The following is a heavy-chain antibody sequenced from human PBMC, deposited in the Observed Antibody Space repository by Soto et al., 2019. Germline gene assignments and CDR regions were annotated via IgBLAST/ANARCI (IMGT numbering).Heavy chain of an antibody. D-gene: IGHD6-13*01. CDR3: ARAQYSSSWYRDYYYGMDV. J-gene: IGHJ6*02. Sequence: QVQLVQSGAEVKKPGASVKVSCKASGYTFTGYYMHWVRQAPGQGLEWMGWINPNRGDTNYAQKFQGWVTMPRDTAISTAYMELSRLRSDDTAVYYCARAQYSSSWYRDYYYGMDVWGQGTTVTVSS. V-gene: IGHV1-2*04. CDR1: GYTFTGYY. CDR2: INPNRGDT.